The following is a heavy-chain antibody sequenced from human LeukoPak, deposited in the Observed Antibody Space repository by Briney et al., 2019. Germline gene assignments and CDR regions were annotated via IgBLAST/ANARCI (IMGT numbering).Heavy chain of an antibody. Sequence: GRSLRLSCAASGFTFSSYAMHWVRQAPGKGLEWVAVISYDGSNKYYADSVKGRFTISRDNSKNTLYLQMNSLRAEDTAVYYCAKDRVVVIAITVDYWGQGTLVTVSS. V-gene: IGHV3-30-3*01. D-gene: IGHD2-21*01. CDR1: GFTFSSYA. CDR3: AKDRVVVIAITVDY. CDR2: ISYDGSNK. J-gene: IGHJ4*02.